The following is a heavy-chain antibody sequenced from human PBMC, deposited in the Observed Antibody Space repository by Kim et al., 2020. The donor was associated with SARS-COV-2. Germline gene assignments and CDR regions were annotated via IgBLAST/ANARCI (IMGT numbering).Heavy chain of an antibody. J-gene: IGHJ2*01. CDR2: ISSTSSTI. V-gene: IGHV3-48*04. CDR1: GFTFSLYT. Sequence: GGSLRLSCAASGFTFSLYTMNWVRQAPGKGLEWISPISSTSSTIYYADSVKGRLTVSRDNAKNSLYLQMNSLRAEDTAIYFCTRENCWYFDLWGRGTLVTVTS. D-gene: IGHD1-1*01. CDR3: TRENCWYFDL.